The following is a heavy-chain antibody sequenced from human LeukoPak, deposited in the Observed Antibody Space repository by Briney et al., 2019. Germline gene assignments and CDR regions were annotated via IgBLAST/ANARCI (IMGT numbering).Heavy chain of an antibody. J-gene: IGHJ4*02. Sequence: SETLSLTCTVSGGSISSSSYYWGWIRQPPGKGLEWIGSIYYSGSTYYNPSLKSRVTISVDTSKNQFSLKLSSVTAADTAVYYCARNKDSSGYYYLKRYYFDYWGQGTLVTVSS. D-gene: IGHD3-22*01. V-gene: IGHV4-39*07. CDR3: ARNKDSSGYYYLKRYYFDY. CDR2: IYYSGST. CDR1: GGSISSSSYY.